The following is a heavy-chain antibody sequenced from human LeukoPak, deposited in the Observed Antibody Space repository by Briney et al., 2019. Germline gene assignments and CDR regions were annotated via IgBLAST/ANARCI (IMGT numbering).Heavy chain of an antibody. CDR3: ARDLSTWNRLDV. J-gene: IGHJ6*04. CDR1: GGSISSGDYY. V-gene: IGHV4-30-4*08. D-gene: IGHD1/OR15-1a*01. CDR2: IYYSGST. Sequence: PSETLSLTCTVSGGSISSGDYYWSWIRQPPGKGLEWIGYIYYSGSTYYNPSLKSRVTISVDTSKNQFSLKLSSVTAADTAVYYCARDLSTWNRLDVWGKGTTVTVSS.